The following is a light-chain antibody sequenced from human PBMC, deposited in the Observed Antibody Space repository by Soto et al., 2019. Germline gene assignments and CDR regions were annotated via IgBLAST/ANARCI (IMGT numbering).Light chain of an antibody. V-gene: IGKV3-15*01. CDR3: QRYDNWPAWT. J-gene: IGKJ1*01. CDR1: ESVGSH. CDR2: GVS. Sequence: DTVMTQSPATLSVSPGETATLSCRASESVGSHLAWYQQKAGQAPRLLIYGVSTRATGIPARLRGSGSETDFTLPISSLQSEDSAIYNCQRYDNWPAWTFRQGTKVEI.